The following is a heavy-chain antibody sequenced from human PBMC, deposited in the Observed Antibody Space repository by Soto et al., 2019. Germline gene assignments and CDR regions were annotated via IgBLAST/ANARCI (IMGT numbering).Heavy chain of an antibody. CDR2: IYWDDDK. J-gene: IGHJ4*02. Sequence: QITLKESGPTLVKPTQTLTLTCTFSGFSLSTSRVAVRWIRQPPAKALEWLALIYWDDDKRYSPSLKNTLSITKHTSKDQVVLTMTNTDPVDTATYYCAHGGSSNWSYCVDWWGQGNLVTVGS. V-gene: IGHV2-5*02. D-gene: IGHD6-13*01. CDR1: GFSLSTSRVA. CDR3: AHGGSSNWSYCVDW.